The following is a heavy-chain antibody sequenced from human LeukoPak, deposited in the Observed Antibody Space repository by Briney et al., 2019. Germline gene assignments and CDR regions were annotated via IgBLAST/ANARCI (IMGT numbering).Heavy chain of an antibody. J-gene: IGHJ4*02. CDR3: ARSRDGATPTFDY. D-gene: IGHD5-24*01. CDR1: GYTFTSYG. CDR2: ISAYNGNT. Sequence: ASVKVSCKASGYTFTSYGISWVRQAPGQGLEWMGWISAYNGNTSYAQKFQGRVTMTRDTSTSTVYMELSSLRSEDTAVYYCARSRDGATPTFDYWGQGTLVTVSS. V-gene: IGHV1-18*01.